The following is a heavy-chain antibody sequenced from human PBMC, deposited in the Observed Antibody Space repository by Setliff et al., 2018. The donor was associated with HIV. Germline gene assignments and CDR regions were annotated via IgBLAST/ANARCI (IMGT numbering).Heavy chain of an antibody. CDR1: GGSFSGYY. Sequence: PSETLSLTCAVYGGSFSGYYWSWIRQPAGKGLEWIGRIYTTGTSNYNPSLKSRVTISVDKSKNQFSLKLSSVTAADTAVYFCARDPSGSDAFDIWGQGTMVTVSS. CDR2: IYTTGTS. V-gene: IGHV4-4*07. CDR3: ARDPSGSDAFDI. J-gene: IGHJ3*02. D-gene: IGHD6-6*01.